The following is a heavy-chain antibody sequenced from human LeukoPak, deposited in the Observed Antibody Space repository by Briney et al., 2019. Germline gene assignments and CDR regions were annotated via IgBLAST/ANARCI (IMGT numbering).Heavy chain of an antibody. CDR2: INSDGSST. V-gene: IGHV3-74*01. D-gene: IGHD3-22*01. Sequence: PGGSLRLSCAASGFTFSSYWMHWVRQAPGKGLVWVSRINSDGSSTSYADSVKGRFTISRDNAKNTLYLQMNSLRAEDTAVYYCARVRDRYYDSSGKGDWGQGTLVTVSS. CDR1: GFTFSSYW. CDR3: ARVRDRYYDSSGKGD. J-gene: IGHJ4*02.